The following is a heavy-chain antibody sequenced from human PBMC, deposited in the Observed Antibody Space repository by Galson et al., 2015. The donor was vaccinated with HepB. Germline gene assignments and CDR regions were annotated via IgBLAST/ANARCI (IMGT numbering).Heavy chain of an antibody. J-gene: IGHJ6*04. V-gene: IGHV4-30-2*01. CDR1: GSSISSGGYS. CDR3: ARIRDRIRVDV. D-gene: IGHD5-24*01. Sequence: LSLSSAVSGSSISSGGYSWRWIRQPPGRGLEGIGYNYHTGSTYYNPTLKSRVTISVDRSKNQFSLKLSSVTAADTSNYYCARIRDRIRVDVWGKGTTVTVSS. CDR2: NYHTGST.